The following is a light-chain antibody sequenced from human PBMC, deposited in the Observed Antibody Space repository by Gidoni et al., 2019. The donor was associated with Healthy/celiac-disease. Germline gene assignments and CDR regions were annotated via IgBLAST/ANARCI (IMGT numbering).Light chain of an antibody. J-gene: IGKJ4*01. Sequence: EIVLTQSPGTLSLSPGERATLSCRASQSVSSSYLAWYQQKPGQAPRLLIHGASSRATGIPDRFSGSGSGTDFTLTISRLEPEDFAVYYCQQYGSSRFGGGTKVEIK. CDR3: QQYGSSR. CDR1: QSVSSSY. CDR2: GAS. V-gene: IGKV3-20*01.